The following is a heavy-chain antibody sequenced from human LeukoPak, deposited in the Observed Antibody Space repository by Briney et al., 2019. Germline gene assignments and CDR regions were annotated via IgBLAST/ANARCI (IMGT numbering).Heavy chain of an antibody. V-gene: IGHV4-39*01. J-gene: IGHJ4*02. CDR2: IYYSGST. Sequence: PSETLSLTCTVSGGSISSSSYYWGWIRQPPGKGLEWIGSIYYSGSTYYNPSLKSRVTISVDTSKNQFSLKLSSVTAADTAVYYCARAGSYGYGDFDYWGQGTLVTVSS. CDR1: GGSISSSSYY. D-gene: IGHD5-18*01. CDR3: ARAGSYGYGDFDY.